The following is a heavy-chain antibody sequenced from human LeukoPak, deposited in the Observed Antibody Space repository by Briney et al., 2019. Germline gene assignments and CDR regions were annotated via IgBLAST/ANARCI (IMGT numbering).Heavy chain of an antibody. D-gene: IGHD3-10*01. CDR3: ARVAYGSGSYYLDY. Sequence: SETLSLTCTVSGGSISSYYWSWIRQPPGKGLEWIGYIYYSGSTNYNPSLKSRVTISVDTSKEQFSLKLISVTAADTAVYYCARVAYGSGSYYLDYWGQGTLVTVSS. V-gene: IGHV4-59*01. J-gene: IGHJ4*02. CDR1: GGSISSYY. CDR2: IYYSGST.